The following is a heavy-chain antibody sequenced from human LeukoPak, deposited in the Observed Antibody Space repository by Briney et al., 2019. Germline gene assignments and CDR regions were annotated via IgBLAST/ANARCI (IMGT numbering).Heavy chain of an antibody. CDR1: GGTFSSYA. J-gene: IGHJ6*02. D-gene: IGHD3-22*01. Sequence: GSSVKVSCKASGGTFSSYAISWVRQAPGQGLEWMGGIIPIFGTANYAQKFQGRVTITADESTSTAYMELSSLRSEDMAVYYCARDHSGSHPPHYYYGMDVWGQGTTVTVSS. CDR3: ARDHSGSHPPHYYYGMDV. CDR2: IIPIFGTA. V-gene: IGHV1-69*01.